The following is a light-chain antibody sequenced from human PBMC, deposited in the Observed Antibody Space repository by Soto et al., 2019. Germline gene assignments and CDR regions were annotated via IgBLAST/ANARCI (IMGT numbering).Light chain of an antibody. CDR3: CSYAGSYTLGV. J-gene: IGLJ3*02. CDR1: SSDVGAYNY. Sequence: QSVLTQPRSVSGSPGQSVTISCTGTSSDVGAYNYVSWYQQHPGKAPKLIICDVSKRPSGVPDRFSGSKSGNTASLTISGLQADDEADYYCCSYAGSYTLGVFGGGTKLTVL. V-gene: IGLV2-11*01. CDR2: DVS.